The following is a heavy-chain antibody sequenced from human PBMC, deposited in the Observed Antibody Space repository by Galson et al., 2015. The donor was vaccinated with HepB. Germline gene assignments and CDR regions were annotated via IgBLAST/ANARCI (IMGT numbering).Heavy chain of an antibody. CDR2: IAETSVTS. D-gene: IGHD3-16*01. V-gene: IGHV3-23*01. CDR3: ASLGPDYFSR. J-gene: IGHJ4*02. CDR1: GFTFSSYA. Sequence: SLRLSCAASGFTFSSYAMSWVRQAPGKGLEWVSSIAETSVTSYYAHSVKGRFTISRDNSKNTLYLQMNNLRAEDTAVYYCASLGPDYFSRWGQGTLVTVSS.